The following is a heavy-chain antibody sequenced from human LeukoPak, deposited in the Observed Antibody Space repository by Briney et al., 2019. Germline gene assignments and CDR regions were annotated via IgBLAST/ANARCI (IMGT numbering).Heavy chain of an antibody. V-gene: IGHV4-59*08. Sequence: SETLSLTCTVSGGSISSYYWSWIRQPPGQGLEWIGYIYYSGSTNYNPSPKSQVTISVDTSKNQFSLKLSSVTAADTAVYYCARLRMVRGVIFPFDPWGQGTLVTVSS. CDR1: GGSISSYY. J-gene: IGHJ5*02. CDR3: ARLRMVRGVIFPFDP. CDR2: IYYSGST. D-gene: IGHD3-10*01.